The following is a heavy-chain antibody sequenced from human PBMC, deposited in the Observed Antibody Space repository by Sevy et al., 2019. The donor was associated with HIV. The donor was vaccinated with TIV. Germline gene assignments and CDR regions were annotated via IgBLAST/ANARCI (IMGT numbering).Heavy chain of an antibody. CDR1: GFSFSSYG. CDR3: VKEGGGEGGDH. J-gene: IGHJ4*02. Sequence: GGSLRLSCAASGFSFSSYGMHWVRQAPGKGLEWMSYIQYDGSNKDYVDSVKGRSTISRDNSRNTLYLQMNSLGVEDTAVFYCVKEGGGEGGDHWGQGTLVTVSS. V-gene: IGHV3-30*02. CDR2: IQYDGSNK. D-gene: IGHD3-16*01.